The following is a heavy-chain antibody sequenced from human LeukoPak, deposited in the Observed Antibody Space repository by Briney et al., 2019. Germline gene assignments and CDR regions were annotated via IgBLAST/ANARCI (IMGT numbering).Heavy chain of an antibody. V-gene: IGHV3-30*02. J-gene: IGHJ5*02. CDR2: IRYDGSNK. D-gene: IGHD2-2*01. Sequence: GGSLRLSCAASGFTFSSYGMHWVRQAPGKGLEWVAFIRYDGSNKYYADSVRGRFTISRDNSKNTLYLQMNSLRAEDTAVYYCARAPDIVVVPAALSGFDPWGQGTLVTVSS. CDR3: ARAPDIVVVPAALSGFDP. CDR1: GFTFSSYG.